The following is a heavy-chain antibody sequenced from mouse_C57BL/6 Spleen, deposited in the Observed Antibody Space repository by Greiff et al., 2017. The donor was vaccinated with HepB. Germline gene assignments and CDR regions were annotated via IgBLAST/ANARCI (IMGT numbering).Heavy chain of an antibody. Sequence: EVMLVESGGDLLKPGGPLKLPSATPGISFSTYGMSWVRQTPDKRLEWVATISSGGSYTYYPDSVKGRFTISRDNAKNTLYLQMSSLKSEDTAMYYCAGPQYFRTSYIDCWCQGTTLTVSS. CDR1: GISFSTYG. CDR3: AGPQYFRTSYIDC. J-gene: IGHJ2*01. CDR2: ISSGGSYT. V-gene: IGHV5-6*01. D-gene: IGHD1-1*01.